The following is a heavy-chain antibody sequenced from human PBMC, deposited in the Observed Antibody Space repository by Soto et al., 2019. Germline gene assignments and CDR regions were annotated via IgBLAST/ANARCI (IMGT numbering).Heavy chain of an antibody. CDR1: GGSISSYY. J-gene: IGHJ5*02. Sequence: SETLSLTCTVSGGSISSYYWSWIRQPPGKGLEWIGYIYYSGSTNYNPSLKSRVTISVDTSKNQFSLKLSSVTAADTAVYYCARDGNYDILTGYSYSPWFDPWGQGTLVTVS. D-gene: IGHD3-9*01. CDR2: IYYSGST. V-gene: IGHV4-59*12. CDR3: ARDGNYDILTGYSYSPWFDP.